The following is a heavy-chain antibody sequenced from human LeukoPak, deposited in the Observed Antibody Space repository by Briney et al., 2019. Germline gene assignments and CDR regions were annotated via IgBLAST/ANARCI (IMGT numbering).Heavy chain of an antibody. CDR1: GGTFSSYA. V-gene: IGHV1-69*05. CDR2: IIPIFGTA. CDR3: ARDGGVVVPAAIGYYYYYYMDV. D-gene: IGHD2-2*01. J-gene: IGHJ6*03. Sequence: ASVKVSCKASGGTFSSYAISWVRQAPGQGLEWMGGIIPIFGTANYAQKFQGRVTITTDESMSTAYMELSSLRSEDTAVYYCARDGGVVVPAAIGYYYYYYMDVWGKGTTVTVSS.